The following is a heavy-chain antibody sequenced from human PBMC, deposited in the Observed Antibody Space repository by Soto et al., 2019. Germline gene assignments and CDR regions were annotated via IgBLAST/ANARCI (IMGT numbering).Heavy chain of an antibody. D-gene: IGHD3-3*01. CDR3: AKDSVGGYSFWSGYYSDGLDV. J-gene: IGHJ3*01. Sequence: EVKLLESGGGLAQPGGSLRLSCVGSGFTFDSYAISWVRQAPGERLQWIAAISGSADGTDYAHSVRGRFTISRDNSKKTVHRQMDRLRVEDTAVYFCAKDSVGGYSFWSGYYSDGLDVWGQGTLVSVS. V-gene: IGHV3-23*01. CDR2: ISGSADGT. CDR1: GFTFDSYA.